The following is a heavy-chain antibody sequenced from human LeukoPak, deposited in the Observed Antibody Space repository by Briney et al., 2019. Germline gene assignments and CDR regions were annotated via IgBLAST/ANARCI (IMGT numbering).Heavy chain of an antibody. V-gene: IGHV4-39*07. Sequence: SETLSLTCSVSGGSISSNSYYWAWVRQPPGKGLEWIGSIYYSGSTYHNPSLKSRVTISVDTSKNQFSLKVSSVTAADTAVYYCARNHYDSSGYLYYFDYWGQGTLVTVSS. CDR2: IYYSGST. CDR3: ARNHYDSSGYLYYFDY. J-gene: IGHJ4*02. D-gene: IGHD3-22*01. CDR1: GGSISSNSYY.